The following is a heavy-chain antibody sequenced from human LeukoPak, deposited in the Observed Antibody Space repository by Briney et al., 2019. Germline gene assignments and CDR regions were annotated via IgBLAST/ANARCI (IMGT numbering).Heavy chain of an antibody. J-gene: IGHJ4*02. CDR3: ARDGGLHTNFDY. V-gene: IGHV3-7*01. Sequence: GRTLRLSCAASVDPLRNYWVGRVRQARGRGLKRVANTKPDGSAEYYADSVRGRFTASRDNANNLLYLQMNRLRAEDTAVYYCARDGGLHTNFDYWGQGTLLTVSS. D-gene: IGHD2-15*01. CDR1: VDPLRNYW. CDR2: TKPDGSAE.